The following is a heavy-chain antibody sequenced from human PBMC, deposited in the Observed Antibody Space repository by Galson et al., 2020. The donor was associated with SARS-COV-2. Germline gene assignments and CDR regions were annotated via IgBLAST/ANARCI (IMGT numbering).Heavy chain of an antibody. Sequence: GGPLRLSCAASGFTFSAYGMHWVRQAPGKGLEWVALISNDGSKKFYVDSVKGRFTISRDNSKNTVYLEMNSLRVEDTAVYYCANGLCGGNCYLLDYWGRGTLVTVSS. CDR3: ANGLCGGNCYLLDY. CDR2: ISNDGSKK. D-gene: IGHD2-21*02. J-gene: IGHJ4*02. V-gene: IGHV3-30*18. CDR1: GFTFSAYG.